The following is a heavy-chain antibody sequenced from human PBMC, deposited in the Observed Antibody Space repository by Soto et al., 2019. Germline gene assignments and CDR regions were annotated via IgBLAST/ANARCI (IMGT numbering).Heavy chain of an antibody. D-gene: IGHD5-18*01. CDR2: INHSGST. CDR1: GGSFSGYY. CDR3: ARHPGYGLYYFDY. J-gene: IGHJ4*02. Sequence: PSETLSLTCAVYGGSFSGYYWSWIRQPPGKGLEWIGEINHSGSTNYNPSLKSRVTISVDTSKNQFSLKLSSVTAADTAVYYCARHPGYGLYYFDYWGQGTLVTVS. V-gene: IGHV4-34*01.